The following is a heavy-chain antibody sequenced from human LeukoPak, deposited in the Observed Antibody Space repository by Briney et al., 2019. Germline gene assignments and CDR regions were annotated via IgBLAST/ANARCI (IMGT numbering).Heavy chain of an antibody. Sequence: GGSLRLSCAASGCTFSTYWMHWVRQAPGKGLVWVSRLSPDGSSSIYADSVKGRFTISRDNAKNSLYLQMNSLKDEDTSVYYCASSRNWGQGTLVTVSS. CDR2: LSPDGSSS. V-gene: IGHV3-74*01. CDR3: ASSRN. CDR1: GCTFSTYW. J-gene: IGHJ4*02.